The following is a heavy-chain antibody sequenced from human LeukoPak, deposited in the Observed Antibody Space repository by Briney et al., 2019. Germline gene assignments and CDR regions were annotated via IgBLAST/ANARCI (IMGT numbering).Heavy chain of an antibody. D-gene: IGHD6-6*01. J-gene: IGHJ4*02. Sequence: GGSLRLSRAASGFTFDDYAMHWVRQAPRTGLEWVSGISWNSGSIGYADSVKGRFTISRDNAQNSLYLQMNSLRGEDMALYYCAKGLVGSSIADFFDYWGQGILVTVSS. V-gene: IGHV3-9*03. CDR3: AKGLVGSSIADFFDY. CDR2: ISWNSGSI. CDR1: GFTFDDYA.